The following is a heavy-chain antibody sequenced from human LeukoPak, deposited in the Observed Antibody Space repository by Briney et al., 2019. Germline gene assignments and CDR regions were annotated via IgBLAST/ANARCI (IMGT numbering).Heavy chain of an antibody. J-gene: IGHJ4*02. V-gene: IGHV3-72*01. Sequence: GGSLRLSCEVSGFTLDDHYIDWVRQAPGKGLEWVGRSRNKANSYTTEYAASAKGRFTISRDDSKNSVFLQMNSLKTEDTTFYYCTRVGLGTTKDFDQWGQGTLVTVSS. CDR3: TRVGLGTTKDFDQ. D-gene: IGHD1-26*01. CDR1: GFTLDDHY. CDR2: SRNKANSYTT.